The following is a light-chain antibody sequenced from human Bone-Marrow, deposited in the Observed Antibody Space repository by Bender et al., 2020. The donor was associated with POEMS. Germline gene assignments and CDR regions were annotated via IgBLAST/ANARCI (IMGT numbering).Light chain of an antibody. V-gene: IGLV1-44*01. J-gene: IGLJ3*02. CDR2: SSH. Sequence: QSVLTQPPSASGTPGQRVTISCSGGSSNIGAHAVNWYQHLPGTAPKLLIYSSHRRPSEVPDRFSGSRSGTSASLAISGLQSEDEADYYCAVWDDSLNGWVIGGGTTLSVL. CDR1: SSNIGAHA. CDR3: AVWDDSLNGWV.